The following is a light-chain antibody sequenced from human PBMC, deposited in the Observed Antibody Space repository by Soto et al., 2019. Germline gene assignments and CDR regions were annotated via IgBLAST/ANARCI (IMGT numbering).Light chain of an antibody. CDR2: DVS. V-gene: IGKV1-39*01. J-gene: IGKJ1*01. Sequence: DIPMTQSPSSLSASVGDRVTITCRASQSISTYLNWYQQKSGNAPKLLIYDVSTLQTGVPSRFGGSGSGTDFTLTISSLQPEDFATYYCQQSYISPRTFGQGTKVEIK. CDR1: QSISTY. CDR3: QQSYISPRT.